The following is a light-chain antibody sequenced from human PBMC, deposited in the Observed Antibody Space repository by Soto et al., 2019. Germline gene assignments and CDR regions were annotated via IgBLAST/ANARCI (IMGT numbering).Light chain of an antibody. CDR1: RSNIGAGYD. CDR2: GNS. J-gene: IGLJ3*02. V-gene: IGLV1-40*01. Sequence: QSVLTQPPSVSGAPGQRVTISCTGRRSNIGAGYDAHWYQQLPGTAPKLLIYGNSNRPSGVPDRFSGSKSGTSASLAITGLQAEDEADYYCQSYDSSLSGFWVFGGGTKLTVL. CDR3: QSYDSSLSGFWV.